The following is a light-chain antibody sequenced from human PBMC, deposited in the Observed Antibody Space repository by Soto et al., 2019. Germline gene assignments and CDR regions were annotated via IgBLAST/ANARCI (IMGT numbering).Light chain of an antibody. Sequence: DIQMTQSPSTLSASVGDRVTITCRASQTISNWLAWYQQKAGKAPKLLIYKASSLEGGVPSRFSGSGSGTEFTLTIRSLQPDDFATYYCQQYNGTFGQGTKVEIK. CDR2: KAS. J-gene: IGKJ1*01. V-gene: IGKV1-5*03. CDR1: QTISNW. CDR3: QQYNGT.